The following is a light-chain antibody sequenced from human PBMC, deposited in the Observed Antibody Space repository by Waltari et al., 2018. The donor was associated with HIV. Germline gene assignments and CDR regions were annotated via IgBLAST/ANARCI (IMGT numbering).Light chain of an antibody. CDR3: LQDYNYPFT. CDR1: QGIGND. CDR2: AAS. V-gene: IGKV1-6*01. Sequence: AIQMTPSPSSLSASVGDRVTITCRASQGIGNDLGWYQQKPGKAPKLLIYAASSLQSGVPSRFSGSGSGTDFTLTISSLQPEDFATYYCLQDYNYPFTFGPGTKVDIK. J-gene: IGKJ3*01.